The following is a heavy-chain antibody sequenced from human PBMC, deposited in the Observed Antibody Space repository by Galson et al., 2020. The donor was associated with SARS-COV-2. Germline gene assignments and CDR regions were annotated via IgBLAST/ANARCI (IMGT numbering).Heavy chain of an antibody. Sequence: GESLKISCAASGFSFSSYVMHWLRPAPGKRLEYVSSIRNTGGITWYVNSVKGRFTITSDNSKSTLYLQMGSLRTEDMAVYYCARDLDSYGFAFDIWGQGTMVAISS. J-gene: IGHJ3*02. CDR1: GFSFSSYV. CDR2: IRNTGGIT. D-gene: IGHD1-1*01. V-gene: IGHV3-64*01. CDR3: ARDLDSYGFAFDI.